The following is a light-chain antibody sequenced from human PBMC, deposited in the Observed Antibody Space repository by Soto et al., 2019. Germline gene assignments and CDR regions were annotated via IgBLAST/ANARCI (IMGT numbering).Light chain of an antibody. Sequence: QSVLTQPPSASGTPGQRVTISCSGSSSNIGSNYVYWYQQLPGTAPKLLIYRNNQRPSGVPDRFSGSKSGTSASLAISGLRSEDEADYYSAAWDDSSLRVFGTGTKVTVL. V-gene: IGLV1-47*01. CDR3: AAWDDSSLRV. CDR1: SSNIGSNY. CDR2: RNN. J-gene: IGLJ1*01.